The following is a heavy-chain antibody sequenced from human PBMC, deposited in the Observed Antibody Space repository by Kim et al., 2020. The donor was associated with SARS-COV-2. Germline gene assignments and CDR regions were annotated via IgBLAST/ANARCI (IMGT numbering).Heavy chain of an antibody. V-gene: IGHV4-34*01. CDR2: INHSGST. Sequence: SETLSLTCAVYGGSFSGYYWSWIRQPPGKGLEWIGEINHSGSTNYNPSLKSRVTISVDTSKNQFSLKLSSVTAADTAVYYCARVYVTTAMDVWGQGTTVTVSS. J-gene: IGHJ6*02. D-gene: IGHD4-4*01. CDR1: GGSFSGYY. CDR3: ARVYVTTAMDV.